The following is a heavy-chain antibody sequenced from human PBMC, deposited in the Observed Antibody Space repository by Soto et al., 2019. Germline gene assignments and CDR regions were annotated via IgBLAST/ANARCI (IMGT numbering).Heavy chain of an antibody. CDR2: INPNSGGT. V-gene: IGHV1-2*04. CDR3: ARDPLSSSSPYYYGMDV. J-gene: IGHJ6*02. D-gene: IGHD6-6*01. CDR1: GYTFTGYY. Sequence: ASVKVSCKASGYTFTGYYMHWVRQAPGQGLEWMGWINPNSGGTNYAQKFQGWVTMTRDTSISTAYMELSRLRSDDTAVYYCARDPLSSSSPYYYGMDVWGQGTTVTVSS.